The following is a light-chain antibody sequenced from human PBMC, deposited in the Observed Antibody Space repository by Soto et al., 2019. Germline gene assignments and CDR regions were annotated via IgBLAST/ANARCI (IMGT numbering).Light chain of an antibody. V-gene: IGKV3-11*01. CDR1: QSVSNY. CDR3: QQRSNWPT. Sequence: EIVLTQSPATLSLSPGERATLSCRASQSVSNYLAWYQQKPGQAPRLLIYDSSNRATGIPARFSGSGSGTDFTLTISSLEPEYFAFYYCQQRSNWPTFGQGTKVEIK. CDR2: DSS. J-gene: IGKJ1*01.